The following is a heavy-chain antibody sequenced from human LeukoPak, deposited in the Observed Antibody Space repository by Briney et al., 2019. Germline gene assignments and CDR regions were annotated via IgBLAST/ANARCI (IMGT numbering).Heavy chain of an antibody. CDR3: ARVLRGGNSGYAFDI. CDR2: TYYSGST. Sequence: PSETLSLTCTVSGGSISSSYWSWIRQPPGKGLEWIGYTYYSGSTNYNSSLKSRVTISLDTSKNQFSLKLTSVTAADTAVYYCARVLRGGNSGYAFDIWGQGTMVTVSS. V-gene: IGHV4-59*01. CDR1: GGSISSSY. D-gene: IGHD4-23*01. J-gene: IGHJ3*02.